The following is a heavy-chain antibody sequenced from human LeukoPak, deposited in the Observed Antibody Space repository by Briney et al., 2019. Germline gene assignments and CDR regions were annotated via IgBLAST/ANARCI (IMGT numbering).Heavy chain of an antibody. J-gene: IGHJ5*02. Sequence: SETLSLTCAVYGGSFSGYYWSWIRQPPGKGLEWIGEINHSGSTNYNPSLKSRVTISVDTSKNHFSLKLSSVTAADTAVYYCARGGSNIVVVPAANWFDPWGQGTLATVSS. CDR3: ARGGSNIVVVPAANWFDP. D-gene: IGHD2-2*01. V-gene: IGHV4-34*01. CDR2: INHSGST. CDR1: GGSFSGYY.